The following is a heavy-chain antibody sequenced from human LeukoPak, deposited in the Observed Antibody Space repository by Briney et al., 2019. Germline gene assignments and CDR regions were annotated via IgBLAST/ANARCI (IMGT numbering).Heavy chain of an antibody. CDR2: ISSSSRTI. CDR1: GFTFSRYS. Sequence: QTGGSLRLSCAASGFTFSRYSMNWVRQAPGKGLEWVSYISSSSRTIHYADSVKGRFTISRDNAKNSLYLQMNSLRAEDTAVYYCAELGITMIGGVWGKGTTVTISS. CDR3: AELGITMIGGV. D-gene: IGHD3-10*02. V-gene: IGHV3-48*01. J-gene: IGHJ6*04.